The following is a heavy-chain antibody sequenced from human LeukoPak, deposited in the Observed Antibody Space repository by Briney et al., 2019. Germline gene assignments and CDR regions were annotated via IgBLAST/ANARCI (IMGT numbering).Heavy chain of an antibody. CDR1: DDSISDYY. D-gene: IGHD3-16*01. V-gene: IGHV4-59*01. J-gene: IGHJ4*02. Sequence: SETLSLTCTVSDDSISDYYRGWIRQPPGKGLEGIGYFYNSERSTYNPSLKSRVTISADTSKNRCSLKLNSVTTADTAVYYCTRGAGWLIDYWGQGILVTVSS. CDR2: FYNSERS. CDR3: TRGAGWLIDY.